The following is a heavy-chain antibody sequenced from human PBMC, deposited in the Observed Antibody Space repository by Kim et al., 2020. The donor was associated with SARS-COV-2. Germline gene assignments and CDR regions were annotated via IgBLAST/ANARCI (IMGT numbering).Heavy chain of an antibody. CDR3: AKGLGERDGSFEY. J-gene: IGHJ4*02. Sequence: YANSGKGRFTLSRDNSMNKAFLQMNSLRVEDAAVYYCAKGLGERDGSFEYWGQGTLVTVSS. D-gene: IGHD3-16*01. V-gene: IGHV3-23*01.